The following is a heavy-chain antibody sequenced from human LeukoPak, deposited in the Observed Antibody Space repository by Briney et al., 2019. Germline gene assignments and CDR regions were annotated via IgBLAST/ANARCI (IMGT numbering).Heavy chain of an antibody. J-gene: IGHJ4*02. V-gene: IGHV3-30-3*01. D-gene: IGHD6-19*01. CDR3: AKDRGGSGWYFDY. CDR1: GFTFSSYA. CDR2: ISYDGSKK. Sequence: GGSLRLSCAASGFTFSSYAMHWVRQAPGKGLEWVAVISYDGSKKYYADSMKGRFTISRDNSKNTLYLQMNSLRAEDTAVYYCAKDRGGSGWYFDYWGQGTLVTVSS.